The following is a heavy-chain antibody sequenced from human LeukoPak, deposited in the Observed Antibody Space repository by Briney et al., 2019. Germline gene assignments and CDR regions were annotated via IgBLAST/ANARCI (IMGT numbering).Heavy chain of an antibody. CDR1: GGSISSYY. CDR2: IYYSGST. D-gene: IGHD1-26*01. V-gene: IGHV4-59*12. J-gene: IGHJ6*03. CDR3: ASDPWTGRIVGATDYYYMDV. Sequence: SETLSLTCTVSGGSISSYYWSWIQQPPGKGLEWIGYIYYSGSTNYNPSLKSRVTMSVDTSKNQFSLKLSSVTAADTAVYYCASDPWTGRIVGATDYYYMDVWGKGTTVTVSS.